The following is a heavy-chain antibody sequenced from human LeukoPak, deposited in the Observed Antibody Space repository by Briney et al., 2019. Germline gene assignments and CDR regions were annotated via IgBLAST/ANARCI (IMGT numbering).Heavy chain of an antibody. D-gene: IGHD3-22*01. CDR3: ARDYYYYDSSGYSA. CDR1: SGSISSSSYY. CDR2: IYTSGST. V-gene: IGHV4-61*02. Sequence: SETLSLTCTVSSGSISSSSYYWSWIRRPAGKGLEWIGRIYTSGSTNYNPSLKSRVTISVDTSKNQFSLKLSSVTAADTAVYYCARDYYYYDSSGYSAWGQGTLVTVSS. J-gene: IGHJ4*02.